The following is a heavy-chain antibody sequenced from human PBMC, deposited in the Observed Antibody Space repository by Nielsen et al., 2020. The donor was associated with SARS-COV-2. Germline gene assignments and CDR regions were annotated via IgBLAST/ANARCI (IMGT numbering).Heavy chain of an antibody. CDR1: GFSVSSNY. CDR3: VRDNWGRMDV. Sequence: GESLKISYAASGFSVSSNYMSWVRQAAGKGLEWVSVIYSDDSASYADSVKGRFTVSRDNFKNMLFLQMNSLRAEDTGVYYCVRDNWGRMDVWGQGTTVTVSS. CDR2: IYSDDSA. V-gene: IGHV3-66*01. D-gene: IGHD7-27*01. J-gene: IGHJ6*02.